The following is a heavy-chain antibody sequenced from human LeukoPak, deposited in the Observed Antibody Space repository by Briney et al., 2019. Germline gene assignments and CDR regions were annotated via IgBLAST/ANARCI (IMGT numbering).Heavy chain of an antibody. V-gene: IGHV1-69*04. Sequence: ASVKVSCKASGGTFGSYAISWVRQAPGQGLEWMGRIIPILGIANYAQKFQGRVTITADKSTSTAYMELSSLRSEDTAVYYCARGEAYYYYYMDVWGKGTTVTVSS. CDR3: ARGEAYYYYYMDV. CDR1: GGTFGSYA. CDR2: IIPILGIA. J-gene: IGHJ6*03.